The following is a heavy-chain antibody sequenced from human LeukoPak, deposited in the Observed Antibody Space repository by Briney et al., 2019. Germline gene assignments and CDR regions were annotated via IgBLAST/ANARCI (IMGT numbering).Heavy chain of an antibody. D-gene: IGHD2-2*01. Sequence: SGGSLRLSCAASGFTFSSYSMNWVRQAPGKGLEWVSPISSSSSYIYYADSVKGRFTISRDNAKNSLYLQMNSLRAEDTAVYYCASQISLVVPAAIDGDYWGQGTLVTVSS. CDR3: ASQISLVVPAAIDGDY. CDR2: ISSSSSYI. CDR1: GFTFSSYS. V-gene: IGHV3-21*01. J-gene: IGHJ4*02.